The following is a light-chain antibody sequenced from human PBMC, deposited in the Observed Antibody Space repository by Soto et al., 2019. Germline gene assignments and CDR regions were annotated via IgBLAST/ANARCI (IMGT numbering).Light chain of an antibody. CDR2: AAS. J-gene: IGKJ2*01. Sequence: DIQMTQSPSAMSASVGDRVTITCRAGQDISNYLAWFQQKPGKVPERLIYAASSLPSGVPSRFAGSGSGTEFTLTISGLQPEDFATYYCLQHNSYPYTFGQGTKVDIK. CDR3: LQHNSYPYT. CDR1: QDISNY. V-gene: IGKV1-17*03.